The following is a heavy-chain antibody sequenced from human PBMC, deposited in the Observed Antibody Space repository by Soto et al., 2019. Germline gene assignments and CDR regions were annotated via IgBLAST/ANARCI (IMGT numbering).Heavy chain of an antibody. V-gene: IGHV4-30-4*01. Sequence: PSETLSLTCTVSGGSISTGDYFWSWIRQPPGKGLEWIGYIYYTGSTFYNPSLRSRVTISGDTSKNEFPLKLSSVTAADTAVYYCARGRGSSWYFDYWGQGTLVTVSS. D-gene: IGHD6-13*01. CDR2: IYYTGST. J-gene: IGHJ4*02. CDR3: ARGRGSSWYFDY. CDR1: GGSISTGDYF.